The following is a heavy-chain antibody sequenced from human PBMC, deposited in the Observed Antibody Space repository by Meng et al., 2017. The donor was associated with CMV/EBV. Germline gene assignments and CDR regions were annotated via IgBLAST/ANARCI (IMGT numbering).Heavy chain of an antibody. CDR3: ARGGSIFGPGRLYYYYFDY. CDR1: XGSISSYY. D-gene: IGHD3-3*01. V-gene: IGHV4-4*07. CDR2: IYTSGST. Sequence: QVQLQESGPGLVKPSXXXXXTXXVXXGSISSYYWSWIRQPTGKGLEWIGRIYTSGSTNYNPSLKSRVTMSVDTSKNQFSLKLSSVTAADTAVYYCARGGSIFGPGRLYYYYFDYWGQGTLVTVSS. J-gene: IGHJ4*02.